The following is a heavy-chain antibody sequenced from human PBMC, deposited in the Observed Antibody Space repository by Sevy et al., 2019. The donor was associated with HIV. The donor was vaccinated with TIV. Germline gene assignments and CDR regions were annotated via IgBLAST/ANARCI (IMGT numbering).Heavy chain of an antibody. CDR2: IIPIFGTA. CDR3: ATPLRYFDWLPLGY. Sequence: ASVKVSCKASGGTFSSYAISWVRQAPGQWLEWMGGIIPIFGTANYAQKFQGRVTITGDESTSTAYMELSSLRSEDTAVYYCATPLRYFDWLPLGYWGQGTLVTVSS. CDR1: GGTFSSYA. D-gene: IGHD3-9*01. V-gene: IGHV1-69*13. J-gene: IGHJ4*02.